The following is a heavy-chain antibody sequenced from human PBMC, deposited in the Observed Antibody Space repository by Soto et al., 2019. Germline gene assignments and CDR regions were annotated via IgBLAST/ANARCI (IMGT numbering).Heavy chain of an antibody. CDR1: GGSINSYY. CDR2: IYHSGST. Sequence: SETLSLTCTVSGGSINSYYWAWIRQPPGKGLEWIGSIYHSGSTYYNPSLKSRVTISVDTSKNQFSLKLSSVTAADTAVYYCARVGGYGMDVWGQGTTVTVSS. D-gene: IGHD3-10*01. CDR3: ARVGGYGMDV. J-gene: IGHJ6*02. V-gene: IGHV4-38-2*02.